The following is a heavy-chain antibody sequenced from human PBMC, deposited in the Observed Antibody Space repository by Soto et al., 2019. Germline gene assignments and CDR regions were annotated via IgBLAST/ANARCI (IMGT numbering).Heavy chain of an antibody. V-gene: IGHV1-18*01. Sequence: ASVKVSCKASGYTFTSYGISWVRQAPGQGLEWMGWISAYNGNTNYAQKLQGRVTMTTDTSTSTVYMELSGLRSEDTAVYYCATIFYSGPGTAAFDIWSKGTLVTVSS. J-gene: IGHJ3*02. D-gene: IGHD3-10*01. CDR3: ATIFYSGPGTAAFDI. CDR2: ISAYNGNT. CDR1: GYTFTSYG.